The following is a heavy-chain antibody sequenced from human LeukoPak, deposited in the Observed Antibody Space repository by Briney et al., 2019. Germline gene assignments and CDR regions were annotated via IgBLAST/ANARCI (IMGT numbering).Heavy chain of an antibody. CDR1: GFTLSSYA. Sequence: PGGSLRLSCAASGFTLSSYAMSWVRQTPGKGLEWVSAISGSGGSTYYADSVKGRFTISRDNSKNTLYLQMNSLRAEDTAVYYCASGYSYGDAFDIWGQGTMDTVSS. V-gene: IGHV3-23*01. CDR2: ISGSGGST. J-gene: IGHJ3*02. D-gene: IGHD5-18*01. CDR3: ASGYSYGDAFDI.